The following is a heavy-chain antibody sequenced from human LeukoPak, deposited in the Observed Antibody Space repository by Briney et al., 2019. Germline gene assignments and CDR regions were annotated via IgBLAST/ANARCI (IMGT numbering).Heavy chain of an antibody. CDR1: GGSISSSSYY. J-gene: IGHJ4*02. D-gene: IGHD3-10*01. CDR2: IYYSGST. V-gene: IGHV4-39*01. CDR3: ARQRYGSGSYKLDY. Sequence: PSETLSLTCTVSGGSISSSSYYWGWIRQPPGKGLEWIGSIYYSGSTYYNPSLKSRVTVSVDTSKNQFSLKLSSVTAADTAVYYCARQRYGSGSYKLDYWGQGTLVTVSS.